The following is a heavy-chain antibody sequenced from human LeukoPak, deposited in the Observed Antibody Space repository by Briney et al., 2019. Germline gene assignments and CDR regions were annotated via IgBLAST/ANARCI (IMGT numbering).Heavy chain of an antibody. Sequence: GASVKVSCKASGYTFTGYYMHWVRQAPGQGLEWMGGIIPIFGTANYAQKFQGRVTITADESTSTAYMELSSLRSEDTAVYYCARAGVRGVITGNWFDPWGQGTLVTVSS. CDR1: GYTFTGYY. J-gene: IGHJ5*02. V-gene: IGHV1-69*13. CDR2: IIPIFGTA. CDR3: ARAGVRGVITGNWFDP. D-gene: IGHD3-10*01.